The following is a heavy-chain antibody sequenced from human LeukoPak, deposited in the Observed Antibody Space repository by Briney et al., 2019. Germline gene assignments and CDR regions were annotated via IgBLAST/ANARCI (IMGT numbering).Heavy chain of an antibody. D-gene: IGHD4-11*01. CDR2: ISYDGSNK. CDR1: GVTFSSYA. CDR3: ARAPSASTVTTGGFDY. J-gene: IGHJ4*02. V-gene: IGHV3-30-3*01. Sequence: GGSLRLSCAASGVTFSSYAMHWVRQAPGKGLEWVSIISYDGSNKYYADSVKGRFTISRDDSKNTLYLQMNSLRAEDTAVYYCARAPSASTVTTGGFDYWGQGTLVTVSS.